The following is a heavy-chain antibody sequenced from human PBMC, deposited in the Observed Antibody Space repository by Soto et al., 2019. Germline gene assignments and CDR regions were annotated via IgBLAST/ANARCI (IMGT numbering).Heavy chain of an antibody. Sequence: ASVKVSCKASGGTFSSYAISWVRQAPGQGLEWMVGIIPIFGTANYAQKFQGRVTITADESTSTAYMELSSLRSEDTAVYYCARGDGDGQFFDYWGQGTLVTVSS. CDR2: IIPIFGTA. J-gene: IGHJ4*02. CDR1: GGTFSSYA. V-gene: IGHV1-69*13. CDR3: ARGDGDGQFFDY. D-gene: IGHD3-3*01.